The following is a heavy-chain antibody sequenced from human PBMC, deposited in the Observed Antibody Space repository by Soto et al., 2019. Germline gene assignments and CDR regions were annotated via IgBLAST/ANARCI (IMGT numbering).Heavy chain of an antibody. CDR3: ARQRPTDGRWEFANYYGMDV. J-gene: IGHJ6*02. Sequence: SETLSLTCTVSGDSISSGSNYWGWIRQPPGKGLEWIGSIYYSGSTNYNPSLKSRVTISVDTSKNQFSLKLSSVTAADTAVYYCARQRPTDGRWEFANYYGMDVWGQGTPVTVSS. D-gene: IGHD1-26*01. CDR2: IYYSGST. V-gene: IGHV4-39*01. CDR1: GDSISSGSNY.